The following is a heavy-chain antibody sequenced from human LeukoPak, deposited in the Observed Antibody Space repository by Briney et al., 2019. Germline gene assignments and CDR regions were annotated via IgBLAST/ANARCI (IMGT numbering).Heavy chain of an antibody. CDR2: ISAIGGST. Sequence: PGGSLRLSCAASGFTFSSFAMSWVRLAPGKGLEWVSGISAIGGSTYYADSVKGRFTISRDNSKNTLDLQLNSLKAEDTAVYYCAKSREGIRGVFDYWGQGTLVTVSS. J-gene: IGHJ4*02. CDR3: AKSREGIRGVFDY. CDR1: GFTFSSFA. D-gene: IGHD3-10*01. V-gene: IGHV3-23*01.